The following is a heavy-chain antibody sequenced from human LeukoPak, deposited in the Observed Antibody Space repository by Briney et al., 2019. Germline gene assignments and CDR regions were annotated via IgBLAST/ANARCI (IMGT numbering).Heavy chain of an antibody. CDR3: TADWGYYGSGTYGRDI. V-gene: IGHV3-7*03. CDR1: GFTFNKSW. Sequence: GGSLRLSCAASGFTFNKSWMSWVRQAPGKGPEWVANIKEDGTQKYYVDSVRGRFTISRDNSKNTLYLQMSSLKIEDTGVYYCTADWGYYGSGTYGRDIWGQGTTVIISS. D-gene: IGHD3-10*01. J-gene: IGHJ6*02. CDR2: IKEDGTQK.